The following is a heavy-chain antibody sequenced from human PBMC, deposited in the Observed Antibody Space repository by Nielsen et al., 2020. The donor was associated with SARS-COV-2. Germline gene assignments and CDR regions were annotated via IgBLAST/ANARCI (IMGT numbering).Heavy chain of an antibody. CDR2: IWYDGRNK. CDR1: GFSFSTYG. J-gene: IGHJ5*02. V-gene: IGHV3-33*01. CDR3: AREGSYLTAWFDL. Sequence: GESLKISCAASGFSFSTYGMHWVRQAPGKGLEWVAVIWYDGRNKYYAEYADSVKGRFTISRDDSKNSVYLQMNSLRVEDTATYYCAREGSYLTAWFDLWGQGTLVTVSS.